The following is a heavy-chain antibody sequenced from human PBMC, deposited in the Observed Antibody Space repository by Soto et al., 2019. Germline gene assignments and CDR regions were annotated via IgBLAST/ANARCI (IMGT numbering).Heavy chain of an antibody. J-gene: IGHJ6*02. D-gene: IGHD2-2*01. V-gene: IGHV1-69*01. CDR2: IIPISDTT. CDR1: GGTFSSYA. CDR3: ARSQGSSTTLEIYYYYYYGMDV. Sequence: QVQLVQSGAEVKKPGSSVKVSCKASGGTFSSYAISWVRQAPGQGLEWMGGIIPISDTTNYGQKFQGRVMITADESTRTAYMKLSSLRAEDTAVYYCARSQGSSTTLEIYYYYYYGMDVWGQGTTVTVSS.